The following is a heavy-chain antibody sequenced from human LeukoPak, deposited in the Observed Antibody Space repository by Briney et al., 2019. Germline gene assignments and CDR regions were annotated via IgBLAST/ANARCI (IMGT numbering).Heavy chain of an antibody. Sequence: ASVKVSCKDSGYTFTSYDINWVRQATGQGLEWMGWMNPNSGNTGYAQKFQGRVTMTRNTSISTAYMELSSLRSEDTAVYYCARIEYSSSSGGYYFDYWGQGTLVTVSS. J-gene: IGHJ4*02. CDR3: ARIEYSSSSGGYYFDY. CDR1: GYTFTSYD. V-gene: IGHV1-8*01. CDR2: MNPNSGNT. D-gene: IGHD6-6*01.